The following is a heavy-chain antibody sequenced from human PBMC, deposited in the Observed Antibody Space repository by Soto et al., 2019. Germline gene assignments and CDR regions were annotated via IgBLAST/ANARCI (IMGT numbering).Heavy chain of an antibody. V-gene: IGHV4-30-4*08. J-gene: IGHJ4*02. Sequence: LSLTCTVSGGSVSSGSYYWSWIRQPPGKGLEWIGYIYYSGSTYYNPSLKSRVTISVDTSKNQFSLKLSSVTAADTAVYYCARAATGFGELSPSFDYWGQGTLVTVSS. CDR3: ARAATGFGELSPSFDY. D-gene: IGHD3-10*01. CDR1: GGSVSSGSYY. CDR2: IYYSGST.